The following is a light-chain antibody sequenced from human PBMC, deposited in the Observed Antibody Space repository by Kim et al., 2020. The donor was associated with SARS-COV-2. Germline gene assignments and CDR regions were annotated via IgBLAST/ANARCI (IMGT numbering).Light chain of an antibody. CDR3: QQYNSYPYT. Sequence: DIQMTQSPATLYASLGDRVTITCRASQSISSWLAWYQQKPGKAPKVLILKASTLESGVPSRFSGSGSGADFTLTISSLQPDDFATYYCQQYNSYPYTFGQGTKLEI. V-gene: IGKV1-5*03. J-gene: IGKJ2*01. CDR2: KAS. CDR1: QSISSW.